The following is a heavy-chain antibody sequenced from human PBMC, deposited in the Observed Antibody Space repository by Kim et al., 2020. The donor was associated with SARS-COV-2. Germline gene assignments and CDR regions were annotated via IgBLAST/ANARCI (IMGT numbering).Heavy chain of an antibody. V-gene: IGHV3-15*01. D-gene: IGHD1-26*01. CDR3: TTDQGGSYGLPGY. Sequence: YAAPVKGRFTISRDDSKNTLYLQMNSLKTEDTAVYYCTTDQGGSYGLPGYWGQGTLVTVSS. J-gene: IGHJ4*02.